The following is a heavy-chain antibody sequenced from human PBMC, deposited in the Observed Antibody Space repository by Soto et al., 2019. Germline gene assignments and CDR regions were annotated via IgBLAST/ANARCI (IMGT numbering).Heavy chain of an antibody. Sequence: GSLRLSCAVSGFTFSIYGMQWVRQAPGKGLECVAGISYDGSDKYYVDSVKGRFTISRDNSKNTLYLQMNSLRAEDTAVYYCARVGGRFVWDVKSDAFDMWGRGTMVTVSS. CDR2: ISYDGSDK. CDR3: ARVGGRFVWDVKSDAFDM. J-gene: IGHJ3*02. V-gene: IGHV3-30*03. D-gene: IGHD3-16*01. CDR1: GFTFSIYG.